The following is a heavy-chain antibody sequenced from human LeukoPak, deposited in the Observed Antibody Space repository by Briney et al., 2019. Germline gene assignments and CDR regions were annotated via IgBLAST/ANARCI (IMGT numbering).Heavy chain of an antibody. CDR2: THLSGTT. J-gene: IGHJ3*02. CDR3: ATSIATAGWLEGAFDI. D-gene: IGHD6-13*01. V-gene: IGHV4-4*07. CDR1: DGSISSYY. Sequence: PSETLSLTCAVSDGSISSYYWTWIRLTAGKGLEWIGRTHLSGTTNYNPSLKSRVTLSLDTSKDQFSLRLTSVTAADTAVYYCATSIATAGWLEGAFDIWGQGTMVTVSS.